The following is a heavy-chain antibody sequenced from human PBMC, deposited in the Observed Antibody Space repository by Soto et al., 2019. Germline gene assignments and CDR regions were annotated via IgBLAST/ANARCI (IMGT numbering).Heavy chain of an antibody. D-gene: IGHD3-22*01. Sequence: NPSETLSLSCRVCGGSISISDFYWGWIRQPPGKGLEYIGSIYYTGSATYNPSLKSRVTISVDTSENQFSLKLSSVTAADTAVYYCARLSSGYYLDYWGQGTLVTVSS. CDR3: ARLSSGYYLDY. V-gene: IGHV4-39*01. CDR2: IYYTGSA. J-gene: IGHJ4*02. CDR1: GGSISISDFY.